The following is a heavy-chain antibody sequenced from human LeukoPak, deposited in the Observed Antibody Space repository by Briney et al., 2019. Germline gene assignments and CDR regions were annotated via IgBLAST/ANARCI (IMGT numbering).Heavy chain of an antibody. CDR1: GDSITNYY. CDR2: IYTSGST. D-gene: IGHD3-3*01. Sequence: SETLSFTCTVSGDSITNYYWSWIRQPAGKGLEWIGRIYTSGSTNYNLSVKSRVTMSVDTSKNQFSLKLSSVTAADTAMYYCARGDFRSAYYDYWGQGTLVTVSS. V-gene: IGHV4-4*07. CDR3: ARGDFRSAYYDY. J-gene: IGHJ4*02.